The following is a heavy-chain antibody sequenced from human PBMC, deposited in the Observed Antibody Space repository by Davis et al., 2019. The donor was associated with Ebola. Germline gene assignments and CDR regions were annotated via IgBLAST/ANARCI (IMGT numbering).Heavy chain of an antibody. CDR3: AREIRRGSSTSEGVVDY. CDR1: GYSFTSYW. V-gene: IGHV5-10-1*01. J-gene: IGHJ4*02. CDR2: IDPSDSYT. D-gene: IGHD6-6*01. Sequence: GESLKISCKGSGYSFTSYWISWVRQMPGKGLEWMGRIDPSDSYTDYSPSFQGHVTISADKSISTAYLQWSSLKASDTAMYYCAREIRRGSSTSEGVVDYWGQGTLVTVSS.